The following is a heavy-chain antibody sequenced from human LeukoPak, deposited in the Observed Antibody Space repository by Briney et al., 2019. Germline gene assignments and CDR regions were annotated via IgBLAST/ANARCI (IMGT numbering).Heavy chain of an antibody. CDR3: ARDGNYYDSSGYYYPLDFDY. CDR1: GYTITSYD. Sequence: ASVKVSCKASGYTITSYDINWVRQATGQGLEWMGWMNPNSGNTGYAQKFQGRVTITRNTSISTAYMELSSLRSEDTAVYYCARDGNYYDSSGYYYPLDFDYWGQGTLVTVSS. J-gene: IGHJ4*02. CDR2: MNPNSGNT. V-gene: IGHV1-8*03. D-gene: IGHD3-22*01.